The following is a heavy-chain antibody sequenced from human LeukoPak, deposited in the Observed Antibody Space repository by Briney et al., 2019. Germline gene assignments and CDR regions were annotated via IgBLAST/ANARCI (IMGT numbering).Heavy chain of an antibody. CDR3: ARRYCSSTSCYTFDY. V-gene: IGHV4-34*01. Sequence: SETLSLTCAVYGGSFSGYYWSWIRQPPGKGLEWIGEINHSGSTNYNPSLKSRVTISVDTSKNQFSLKLSSVTAADTAVYYCARRYCSSTSCYTFDYWGQGTLVTVSS. D-gene: IGHD2-2*01. J-gene: IGHJ4*02. CDR1: GGSFSGYY. CDR2: INHSGST.